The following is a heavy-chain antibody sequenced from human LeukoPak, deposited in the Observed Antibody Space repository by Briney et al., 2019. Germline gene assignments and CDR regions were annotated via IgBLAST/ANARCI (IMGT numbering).Heavy chain of an antibody. CDR3: AKARSTSGWLQEFDY. J-gene: IGHJ4*02. D-gene: IGHD5-24*01. CDR2: ISWNSGSI. V-gene: IGHV3-9*01. CDR1: GFTFDDYA. Sequence: HSGGSLRLSCAASGFTFDDYAVPWVRQAPGKGLEWVSGISWNSGSIGYADSVKGRFTISRDNAKNSLYLQMNSLRAEDTALYYCAKARSTSGWLQEFDYWGQGTLVTVSS.